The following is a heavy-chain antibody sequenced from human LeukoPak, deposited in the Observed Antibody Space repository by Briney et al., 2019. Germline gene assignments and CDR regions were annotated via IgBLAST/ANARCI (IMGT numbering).Heavy chain of an antibody. J-gene: IGHJ3*02. CDR1: GFTFSSYS. CDR2: ISSSSSTI. D-gene: IGHD1-14*01. V-gene: IGHV3-48*04. CDR3: ARLAGEDAFDI. Sequence: GGSLRLSCAASGFTFSSYSMNWVRQAPGKGLEWVSYISSSSSTIYYADSVKGRFTISRDNAKNSLYLQMNSLRAEDTAVYYCARLAGEDAFDIWGQGTMVTVSS.